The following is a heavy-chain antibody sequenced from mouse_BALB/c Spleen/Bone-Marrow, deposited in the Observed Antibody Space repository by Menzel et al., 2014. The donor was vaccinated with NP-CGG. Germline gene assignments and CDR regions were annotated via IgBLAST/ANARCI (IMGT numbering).Heavy chain of an antibody. CDR3: ARYGNYCYAMDY. D-gene: IGHD2-1*01. CDR2: IDPANGNT. CDR1: GFNIKDTY. Sequence: EVQLQQSWAEPVKPGASVKLSCTASGFNIKDTYMHWVKQRPEQGLEWIGRIDPANGNTKYDPKFQGKATITADTSSNTAYLQLSSLTSEDTAVYYCARYGNYCYAMDYWGQGTSVTVSS. V-gene: IGHV14-3*02. J-gene: IGHJ4*01.